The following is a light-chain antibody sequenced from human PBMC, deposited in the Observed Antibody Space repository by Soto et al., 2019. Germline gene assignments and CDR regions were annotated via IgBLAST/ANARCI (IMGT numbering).Light chain of an antibody. CDR1: QSVSSTY. Sequence: EVVLTQSPGTLSLSPVDRATLSFRASQSVSSTYLAWFQQKPGQAPRLLIFGASTRATGIPDRFSGSGSGTDFTLTISRLEPEDSAVYYCQRYGSSPVTFGGGTKVDIK. CDR2: GAS. CDR3: QRYGSSPVT. V-gene: IGKV3-20*01. J-gene: IGKJ4*01.